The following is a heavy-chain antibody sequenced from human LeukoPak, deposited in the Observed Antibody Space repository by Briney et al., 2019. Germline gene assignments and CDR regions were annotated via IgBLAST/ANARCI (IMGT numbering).Heavy chain of an antibody. J-gene: IGHJ4*02. CDR3: ARGSPPRRNYDRSGYYSCYFRY. CDR2: ISAYNGNT. Sequence: SVNLSCKASGSGFTNCGVNWGGQAPGPGLERMGWISAYNGNTKYAQKFQGRVTMTTDTSTSTAYMEVRSLRSHDTAVYYCARGSPPRRNYDRSGYYSCYFRYGRREPVLPLSS. V-gene: IGHV1-18*01. D-gene: IGHD3-22*01. CDR1: GSGFTNCG.